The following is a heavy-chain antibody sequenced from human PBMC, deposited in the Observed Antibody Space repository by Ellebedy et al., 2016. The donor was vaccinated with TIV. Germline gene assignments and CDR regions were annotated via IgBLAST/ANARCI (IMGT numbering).Heavy chain of an antibody. CDR3: AKDRGNGYNYRTLDY. Sequence: SLKISXAASGFIFRNFYMHWARQAPGKGLEWVSGISWNSGSIGYADSVKGRFTISRDNAKNSLYLQMNSLRAEDTALYYCAKDRGNGYNYRTLDYWGQGTLVTVSS. J-gene: IGHJ4*02. CDR2: ISWNSGSI. V-gene: IGHV3-9*01. CDR1: GFIFRNFY. D-gene: IGHD5-24*01.